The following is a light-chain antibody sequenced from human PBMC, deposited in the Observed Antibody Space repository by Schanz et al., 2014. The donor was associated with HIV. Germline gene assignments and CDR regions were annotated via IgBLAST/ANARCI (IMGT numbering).Light chain of an antibody. V-gene: IGKV3-20*01. Sequence: EIVLTQSPGTLSLSPGERASLSCRASHIVNNRYFAWYKQEHGQPPRLLIYGASIRATGVPDRFSGSGSGTDFTLTISRLEPEDFAVYYCQQYGGSPTFGQGTKVEIK. J-gene: IGKJ1*01. CDR1: HIVNNRY. CDR2: GAS. CDR3: QQYGGSPT.